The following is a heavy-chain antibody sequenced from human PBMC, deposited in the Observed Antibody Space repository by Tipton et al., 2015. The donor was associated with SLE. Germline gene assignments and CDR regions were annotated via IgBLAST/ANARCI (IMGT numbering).Heavy chain of an antibody. CDR1: GFSFSDYY. D-gene: IGHD3-10*01. J-gene: IGHJ4*02. Sequence: SLRLSCEASGFSFSDYYISWIRQAPGKGLEWVSYISNGHTSTYNEDSVKGRFIISRDNAKNSAYLQMNSLRVEDTAVYYCARGQWFGEFAFDYWGQGILVTVSS. V-gene: IGHV3-11*01. CDR3: ARGQWFGEFAFDY. CDR2: ISNGHTST.